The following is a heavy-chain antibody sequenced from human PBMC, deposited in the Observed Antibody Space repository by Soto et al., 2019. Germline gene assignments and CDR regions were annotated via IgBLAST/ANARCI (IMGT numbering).Heavy chain of an antibody. CDR3: AKLREPNMVRGVIITNYYYYYMDV. D-gene: IGHD3-10*01. V-gene: IGHV3-23*01. CDR1: GFTFLRYA. J-gene: IGHJ6*03. Sequence: EVQRLESGGGLVQPGGSLRLSCAASGFTFLRYAMSWVRQAPGKGLAWVSAISGSGGSTYYADSAKGRFPISRDNSKNTLYLQMNSLRAEDTAVYYCAKLREPNMVRGVIITNYYYYYMDVWGKGSTVTVSS. CDR2: ISGSGGST.